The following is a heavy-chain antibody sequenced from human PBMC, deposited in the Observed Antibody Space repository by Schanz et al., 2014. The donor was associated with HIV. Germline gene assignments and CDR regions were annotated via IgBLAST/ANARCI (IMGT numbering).Heavy chain of an antibody. Sequence: QVQLVESGGGLVKPGGSLRLSCAASGFTFSDYYMSWIRQAPGKGLVWVSFISSSGSTIYYADTVKGRFTISRDNAKNSLYLQMNKLMTEDTALCYCAEGASSYHDSSGFDPGYGCQGTVVTVSS. V-gene: IGHV3-11*01. CDR1: GFTFSDYY. CDR3: AEGASSYHDSSGFDPGY. CDR2: ISSSGSTI. D-gene: IGHD3-22*01. J-gene: IGHJ4*02.